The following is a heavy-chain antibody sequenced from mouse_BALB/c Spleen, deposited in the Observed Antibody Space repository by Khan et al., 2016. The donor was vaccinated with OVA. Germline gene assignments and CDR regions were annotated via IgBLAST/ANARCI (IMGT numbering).Heavy chain of an antibody. CDR1: GYTLNDIY. CDR2: ISPGSGVI. V-gene: IGHV1-77*01. CDR3: ARRIYFGYPFAY. Sequence: QVQLQQPGTELARPGASVNLSCKAYGYTLNDIYINWVKQRHGQGLEWIGEISPGSGVIYYNEKFKGKATLTADKSSSTAYMQLSSLTSEASAVYFCARRIYFGYPFAYWGQGTLVTVSA. D-gene: IGHD1-2*01. J-gene: IGHJ3*01.